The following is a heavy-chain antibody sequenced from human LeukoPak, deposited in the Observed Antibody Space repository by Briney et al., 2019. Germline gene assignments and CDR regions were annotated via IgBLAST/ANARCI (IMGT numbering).Heavy chain of an antibody. J-gene: IGHJ4*02. CDR2: IYYSGST. V-gene: IGHV4-30-4*01. CDR1: GGSISSGDYY. Sequence: PSETLSLTCTVSGGSISSGDYYWSWIRQPPGKGLEWIGYIYYSGSTYYNPSLKSRVTISLDTSNNQFSLKLSSVTAADTAVYYCASWFDWFDCWGQGTLVTVSS. CDR3: ASWFDWFDC. D-gene: IGHD3-9*01.